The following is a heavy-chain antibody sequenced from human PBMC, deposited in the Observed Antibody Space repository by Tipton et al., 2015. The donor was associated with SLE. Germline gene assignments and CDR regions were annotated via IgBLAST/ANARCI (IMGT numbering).Heavy chain of an antibody. D-gene: IGHD1-7*01. Sequence: TLSLTCTVSGDSISNGDDYWSWIRQPPGKGLELIGNIYYGGGTYYNPSLESRVTISLDTSKNQFSLKLTSVTAADTAVYYCARATDWNLSPDVWGKGTTVTVSS. CDR2: IYYGGGT. J-gene: IGHJ6*04. CDR3: ARATDWNLSPDV. V-gene: IGHV4-31*03. CDR1: GDSISNGDDY.